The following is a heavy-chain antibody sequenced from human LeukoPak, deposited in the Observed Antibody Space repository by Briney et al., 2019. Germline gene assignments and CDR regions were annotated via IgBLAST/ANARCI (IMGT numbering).Heavy chain of an antibody. D-gene: IGHD2-21*01. CDR1: GFTFSSYS. V-gene: IGHV3-23*01. J-gene: IGHJ4*02. CDR2: ISGSGGST. Sequence: GGSLRLSCAASGFTFSSYSMNWVRQAPGKGLEWVSAISGSGGSTYYADSVKGRFTISRDNSKNTLYLQMNSLRAEDTAVYYCAKRTGSLIGVLMDYWGQGTLVTVSS. CDR3: AKRTGSLIGVLMDY.